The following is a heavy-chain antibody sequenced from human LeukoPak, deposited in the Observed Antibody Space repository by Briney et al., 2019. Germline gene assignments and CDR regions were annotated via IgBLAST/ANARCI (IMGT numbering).Heavy chain of an antibody. CDR1: DDSITHYY. CDR3: ARTHYSQRTWDPVHLDY. V-gene: IGHV4-4*09. D-gene: IGHD3-10*01. CDR2: VYYPAGTT. J-gene: IGHJ4*02. Sequence: SETLSLTCSVSDDSITHYYWSWIRQPPGRGLEWIGYVYYPAGTTNFNPSLRSRVIISVDTSKTQFSLKVTSVTAADSAVYYCARTHYSQRTWDPVHLDYWGQGALVTVSS.